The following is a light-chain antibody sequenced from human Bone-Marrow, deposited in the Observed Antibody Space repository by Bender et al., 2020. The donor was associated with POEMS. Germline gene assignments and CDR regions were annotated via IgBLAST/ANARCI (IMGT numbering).Light chain of an antibody. CDR3: SSYAGFNNLVV. CDR1: NNDIGSYNY. CDR2: EVT. J-gene: IGLJ2*01. V-gene: IGLV2-8*01. Sequence: QSALTQPPSASGSPGQSVTMSCTGTNNDIGSYNYVSWYQQHPGKAPKLIIHEVTKRPSGVPARFSGFKSVNTASLTVSGLQAEDEAHYYCSSYAGFNNLVVFGGGTKLTVL.